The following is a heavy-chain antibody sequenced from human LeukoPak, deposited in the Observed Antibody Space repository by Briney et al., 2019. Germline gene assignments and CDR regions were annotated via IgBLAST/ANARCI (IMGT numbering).Heavy chain of an antibody. Sequence: PSETLSLTCTVSGGSISSYYWSWIRQPPGKGLEWIGYIYYSGSTNYNPSLKSRVTISVDTSKNQFSLKLSSMTAADTAVYYCARDLNYYDSSGYSRPHDAFDIWGQGTMVTVSS. CDR1: GGSISSYY. CDR2: IYYSGST. J-gene: IGHJ3*02. V-gene: IGHV4-59*01. CDR3: ARDLNYYDSSGYSRPHDAFDI. D-gene: IGHD3-22*01.